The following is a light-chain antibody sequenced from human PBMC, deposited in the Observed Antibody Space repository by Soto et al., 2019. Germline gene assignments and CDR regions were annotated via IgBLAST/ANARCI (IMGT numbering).Light chain of an antibody. Sequence: EIVLTQSPGTLSLSPGERATLSCRASQSISSSHLAWYQQKPGQAPRLLIYGASSRAIGIPDRFSGSGSGIDFTLTISRLEAEDFALYLCQHYDNSPVAFGGGTKVEIK. V-gene: IGKV3-20*01. J-gene: IGKJ4*01. CDR2: GAS. CDR1: QSISSSH. CDR3: QHYDNSPVA.